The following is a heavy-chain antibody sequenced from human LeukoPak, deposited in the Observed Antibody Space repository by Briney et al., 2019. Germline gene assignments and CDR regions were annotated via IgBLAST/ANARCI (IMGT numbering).Heavy chain of an antibody. D-gene: IGHD3-3*01. CDR2: MNPNSGNT. Sequence: ASVKVSCTASGYTFTSYDINWVRQSTGQGLEWMGWMNPNSGNTGYAQKFQGRVTMTRNTSISTAYMELSSLRSEDTAVYYCVRVERITIFGVVSYFFDYWGQGTLVTVSS. CDR3: VRVERITIFGVVSYFFDY. CDR1: GYTFTSYD. V-gene: IGHV1-8*01. J-gene: IGHJ4*02.